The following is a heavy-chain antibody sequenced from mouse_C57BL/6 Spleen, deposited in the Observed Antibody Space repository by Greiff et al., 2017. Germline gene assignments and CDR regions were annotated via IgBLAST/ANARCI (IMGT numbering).Heavy chain of an antibody. Sequence: DVQLVESGGGLVKPGGSLTLSCAASGFTFSSYAMSWVRQTPEKRLEWVATISDGGSYTYYPDNVKGRFTISRDNAKNNLYLQMSHLKSEDTAMYYCARAGWDDYYAMDYWGQGTSVTVSS. D-gene: IGHD3-2*02. J-gene: IGHJ4*01. CDR1: GFTFSSYA. V-gene: IGHV5-4*01. CDR2: ISDGGSYT. CDR3: ARAGWDDYYAMDY.